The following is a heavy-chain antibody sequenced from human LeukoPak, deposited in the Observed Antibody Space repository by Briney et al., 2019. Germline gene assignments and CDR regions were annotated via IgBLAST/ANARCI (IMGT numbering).Heavy chain of an antibody. D-gene: IGHD5-18*01. CDR3: ATITRGDIFGYFDF. CDR2: LYGSGST. CDR1: GGSISSHY. V-gene: IGHV4-59*11. J-gene: IGHJ4*02. Sequence: TPSETLSLTCTVSGGSISSHYWGWIRQPPGKGLEWIGYLYGSGSTKANPSLESRVTLSADTSKNQFSLRLSSVTAADTAVYYCATITRGDIFGYFDFWGQGILVAVSS.